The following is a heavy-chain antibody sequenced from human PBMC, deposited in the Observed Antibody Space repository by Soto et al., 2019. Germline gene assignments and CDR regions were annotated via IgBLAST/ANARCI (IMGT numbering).Heavy chain of an antibody. V-gene: IGHV1-18*01. J-gene: IGHJ6*02. CDR3: AREGAMTYYYYGLDV. CDR1: GYTFTTYG. CDR2: ISGYNGHT. Sequence: QVQLVQSGAEVRKPGASVKVSCKASGYTFTTYGISWVRQAPGQGLEWMGWISGYNGHTKYAQKFQGRVTMTTDTSTSTVYMDLRSLRSDDTAVYYCAREGAMTYYYYGLDVWGQGTTVTVSS. D-gene: IGHD3-16*01.